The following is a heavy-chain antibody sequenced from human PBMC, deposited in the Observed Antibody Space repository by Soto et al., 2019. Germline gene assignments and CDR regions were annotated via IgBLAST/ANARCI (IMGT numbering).Heavy chain of an antibody. J-gene: IGHJ4*02. CDR2: SSAHNGNT. Sequence: QVHLVQSGAEVKKPGASVKVSCKASGYTFTSYGLTWVRQAPGQGLEWMGWSSAHNGNTDYAQKLQGRVIVTRDTSTSTAYMELRSLRSDDTAVYYCARGRYGDYWGQGALVTVSS. CDR3: ARGRYGDY. CDR1: GYTFTSYG. D-gene: IGHD1-1*01. V-gene: IGHV1-18*01.